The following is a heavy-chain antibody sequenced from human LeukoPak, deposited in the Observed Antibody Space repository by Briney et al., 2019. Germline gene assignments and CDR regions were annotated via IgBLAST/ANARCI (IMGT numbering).Heavy chain of an antibody. CDR3: AKRRATGVAGYIDY. CDR1: GFTFSSYA. D-gene: IGHD6-19*01. V-gene: IGHV3-23*01. CDR2: ISGSGGST. Sequence: GGSLRLSCAASGFTFSSYAMSWVRQAPGKGLEWVSAISGSGGSTYYADSVKGRFTISRDNSKNTLYQQMNSLRAEDTAVYYCAKRRATGVAGYIDYWGQGTLVTVSS. J-gene: IGHJ4*02.